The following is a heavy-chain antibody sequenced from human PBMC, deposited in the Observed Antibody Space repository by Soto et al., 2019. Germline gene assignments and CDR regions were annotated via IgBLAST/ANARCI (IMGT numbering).Heavy chain of an antibody. J-gene: IGHJ6*02. Sequence: SETLSLTCTVSGGSISSYYWSWIRQPPGKGLEWIGYIYYSGSTNYNPSLKSRVTISVDTSKNQFSLKLSSVTAADTAVYYCARDQSGYYRFDYYYGMDVWGQGTTVTVSS. D-gene: IGHD3-16*01. CDR1: GGSISSYY. CDR3: ARDQSGYYRFDYYYGMDV. V-gene: IGHV4-59*01. CDR2: IYYSGST.